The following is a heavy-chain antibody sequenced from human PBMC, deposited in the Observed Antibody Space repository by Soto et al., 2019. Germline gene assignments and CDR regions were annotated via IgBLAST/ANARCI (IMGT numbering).Heavy chain of an antibody. CDR1: GGSISSGGYY. J-gene: IGHJ5*02. D-gene: IGHD6-13*01. CDR2: IYYSGST. V-gene: IGHV4-31*03. Sequence: SETLSLTCTVSGGSISSGGYYWTWIRQHPGKGLEWIGYIYYSGSTYYNPSLKSRVTISVDTSKNQFSLKLSSVTAADTAVYYCARLSGIAAATNWFDPWGQGTLVTVSS. CDR3: ARLSGIAAATNWFDP.